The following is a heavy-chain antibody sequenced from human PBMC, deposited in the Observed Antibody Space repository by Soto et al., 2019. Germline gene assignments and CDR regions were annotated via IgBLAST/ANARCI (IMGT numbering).Heavy chain of an antibody. Sequence: QVQLVQSGAEVKKPGSSVKVSCKASGGTFSSYAISWVRQAPGQGLEWMGGIIPIFGTANYAQKFQGRVTITADESTSTAYMELSSLRSEDTAVYYCARGLPDPIGYCISTSCYGEWFDPWGQGTLVTVSS. CDR1: GGTFSSYA. J-gene: IGHJ5*02. CDR2: IIPIFGTA. V-gene: IGHV1-69*12. D-gene: IGHD2-2*01. CDR3: ARGLPDPIGYCISTSCYGEWFDP.